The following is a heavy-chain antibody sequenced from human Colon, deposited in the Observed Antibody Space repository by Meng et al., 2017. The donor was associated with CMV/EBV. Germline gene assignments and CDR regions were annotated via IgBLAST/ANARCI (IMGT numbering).Heavy chain of an antibody. CDR1: GFSFIEYS. D-gene: IGHD3-22*01. J-gene: IGHJ4*02. CDR3: ARGAYYYDSSGIDYFDY. CDR2: MSSDTNYR. Sequence: GESLKISCTASGFSFIEYSMNWVRQAPGKGLEWVASMSSDTNYRYYSDSVKGRFTISRDNAKNSLYLQMNSVTAEDTAVYYCARGAYYYDSSGIDYFDYWGQGTLVTVSS. V-gene: IGHV3-21*01.